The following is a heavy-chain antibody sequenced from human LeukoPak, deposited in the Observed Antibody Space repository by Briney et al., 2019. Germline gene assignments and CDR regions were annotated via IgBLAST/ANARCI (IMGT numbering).Heavy chain of an antibody. CDR2: IYYSGST. CDR1: GGSISSGDYY. V-gene: IGHV4-30-4*01. Sequence: SETLSLTCTVSGGSISSGDYYWSWIRQPPGKGLEWIGYIYYSGSTYYNPSLKSRVTISVDTSKNQFSLKLSSVTAADTAVYYCARGVVATSELDYWGQGTLDTVSS. D-gene: IGHD5-12*01. CDR3: ARGVVATSELDY. J-gene: IGHJ4*02.